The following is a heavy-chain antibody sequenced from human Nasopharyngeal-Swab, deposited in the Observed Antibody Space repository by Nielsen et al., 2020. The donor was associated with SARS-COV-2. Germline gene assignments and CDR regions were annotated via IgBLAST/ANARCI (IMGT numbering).Heavy chain of an antibody. D-gene: IGHD6-13*01. V-gene: IGHV3-11*01. CDR2: ISSSGSTI. Sequence: GGSLRLSCAASGFTFSDYYMSWIRQAPGKGLEWVSYISSSGSTIYYADPVKGRFTISRDNAKNSLYLQMNSLRAEDTAVYYCASTGAAAASDYYYYYYMDDWGKGTTVTVSS. CDR1: GFTFSDYY. J-gene: IGHJ6*03. CDR3: ASTGAAAASDYYYYYYMDD.